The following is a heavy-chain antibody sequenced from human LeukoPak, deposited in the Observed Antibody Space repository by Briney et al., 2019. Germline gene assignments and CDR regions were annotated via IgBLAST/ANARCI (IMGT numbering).Heavy chain of an antibody. J-gene: IGHJ1*01. Sequence: GRSLRLSCAASGFTFSSYGMHWVRQAPGKGLEWVSAISGSGGSTYYADSVKGRFTISRDNSENTLYLQMNSLRAEDTAVYYCAKDRIAVALSAEYFQHWGQGTLVTVSS. V-gene: IGHV3-23*01. CDR1: GFTFSSYG. CDR2: ISGSGGST. D-gene: IGHD6-19*01. CDR3: AKDRIAVALSAEYFQH.